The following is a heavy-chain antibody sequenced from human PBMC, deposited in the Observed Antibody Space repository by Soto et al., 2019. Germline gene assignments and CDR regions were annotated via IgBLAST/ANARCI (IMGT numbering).Heavy chain of an antibody. V-gene: IGHV4-39*01. CDR2: IYYSGST. D-gene: IGHD3-16*02. Sequence: QLQLQESGPGLVKPSETLSLTCTVSGGSISSSSYYWGWIRQPPGKGLEWIGSIYYSGSTYYNPSLKSRVTISVDTSKNQFSLKLSSVTAADTAVYYCARQRYDYVWGSYRYTLGLDYWGQGTLVTVSS. CDR1: GGSISSSSYY. J-gene: IGHJ4*02. CDR3: ARQRYDYVWGSYRYTLGLDY.